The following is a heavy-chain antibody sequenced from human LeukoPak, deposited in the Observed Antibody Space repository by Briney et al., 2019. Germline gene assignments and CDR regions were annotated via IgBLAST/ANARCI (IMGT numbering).Heavy chain of an antibody. D-gene: IGHD5-18*01. J-gene: IGHJ4*02. CDR3: AREGGYSYGDAPLHFDY. V-gene: IGHV4-39*02. CDR1: GGSISSSSYY. Sequence: PSETLSLTCTVSGGSISSSSYYWGWIRQPPGKGLEWIGTIYYSGSTYYNPSLKSRVTISVDTSKNQFSLKLSSVTAADTAVYYCAREGGYSYGDAPLHFDYWGQGTLVTASS. CDR2: IYYSGST.